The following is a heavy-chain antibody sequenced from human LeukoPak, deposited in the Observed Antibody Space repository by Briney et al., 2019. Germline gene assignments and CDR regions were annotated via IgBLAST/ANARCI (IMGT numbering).Heavy chain of an antibody. Sequence: PGGSLRLSCAASGFTFSNTWMTWVRQAPGKGLEWVGRIKSKTDGGTRDYAAPVKDRFTISRDDSKNTLYLQMNSLRAEDTAVYYCAKDPGYSSGWSYFDYWGQGTLVTVSS. V-gene: IGHV3-15*01. J-gene: IGHJ4*02. CDR3: AKDPGYSSGWSYFDY. CDR2: IKSKTDGGTR. CDR1: GFTFSNTW. D-gene: IGHD6-19*01.